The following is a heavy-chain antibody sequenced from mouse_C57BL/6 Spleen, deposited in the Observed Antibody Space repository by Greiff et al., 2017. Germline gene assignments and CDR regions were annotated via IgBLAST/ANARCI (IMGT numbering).Heavy chain of an antibody. D-gene: IGHD2-5*01. CDR2: INPNNGGT. CDR3: ARVDSNPFAC. V-gene: IGHV1-26*01. Sequence: EVQLQQSGPELVKPGASVKISCKASGYTFTDYYMNWVNQSHGKSLEWIGDINPNNGGTSYNQKFKGKATLTVDKSSSTAYMELRSLTSEDSAVYYCARVDSNPFACWGQGTLVTVSA. CDR1: GYTFTDYY. J-gene: IGHJ3*01.